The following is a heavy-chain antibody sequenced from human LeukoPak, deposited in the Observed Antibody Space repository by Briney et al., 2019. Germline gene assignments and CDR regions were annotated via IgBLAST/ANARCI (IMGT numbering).Heavy chain of an antibody. CDR2: IKQDGSEK. CDR1: GFTFSSYW. CDR3: ARVAYDSSGYYFQHYFDY. D-gene: IGHD3-22*01. V-gene: IGHV3-7*01. J-gene: IGHJ4*02. Sequence: GGSLRLSCAASGFTFSSYWMSWVRQAPGKGLEWVANIKQDGSEKYYVDSVKGRFTISRDNAKNSLYLQMNSLRAEDTAVYYCARVAYDSSGYYFQHYFDYWSQGTLVTVSS.